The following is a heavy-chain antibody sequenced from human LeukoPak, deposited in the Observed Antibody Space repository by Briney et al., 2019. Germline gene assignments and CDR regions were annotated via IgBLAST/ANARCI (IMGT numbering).Heavy chain of an antibody. CDR1: GFIFRSYW. CDR3: ARAQGGNHGDYLEYYFDY. CDR2: IKQDASEN. J-gene: IGHJ4*02. V-gene: IGHV3-7*03. D-gene: IGHD4-17*01. Sequence: PGGSLRLSCAASGFIFRSYWMSWVRQAPGKGLEWVANIKQDASENYYVDSVKGRFTISRDNAMNSLYLQMNTLRAEDTAVYYCARAQGGNHGDYLEYYFDYWGQGTLVTVSS.